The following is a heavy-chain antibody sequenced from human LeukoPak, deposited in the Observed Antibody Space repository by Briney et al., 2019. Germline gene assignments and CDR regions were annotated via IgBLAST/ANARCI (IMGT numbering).Heavy chain of an antibody. CDR2: IPYSGTT. CDR3: ARTRYVYYYYYMDV. V-gene: IGHV4-39*01. D-gene: IGHD1-1*01. Sequence: SETLSLTCTVSGGSISISSYYWGWIRQTPGRGLEWIGTIPYSGTTYYNPSLKSRVTISADRCKNQFFLKLNSMTAADTAVYYCARTRYVYYYYYMDVWGKGTTVTVSS. CDR1: GGSISISSYY. J-gene: IGHJ6*03.